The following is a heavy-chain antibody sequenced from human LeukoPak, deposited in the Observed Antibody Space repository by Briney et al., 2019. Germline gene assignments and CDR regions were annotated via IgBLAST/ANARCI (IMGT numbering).Heavy chain of an antibody. V-gene: IGHV4-61*02. CDR1: GGSISSGSYY. Sequence: SQTLSLTCTVSGGSISSGSYYWSWIRQPAGKGLEWIGRIYTSGTTNYNPSLKSRVTISIDTSKNQFSLKLTSVTAADTAVYYCARGLWFGDENPPYFDYWGQGTLVTVSS. CDR2: IYTSGTT. CDR3: ARGLWFGDENPPYFDY. D-gene: IGHD3-10*01. J-gene: IGHJ4*02.